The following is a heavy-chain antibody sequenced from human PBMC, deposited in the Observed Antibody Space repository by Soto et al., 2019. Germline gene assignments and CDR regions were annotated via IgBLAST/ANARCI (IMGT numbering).Heavy chain of an antibody. CDR2: IIPIFGTA. CDR3: ARDGRYCSSTSCYFSGMDV. CDR1: GGTLSNYA. J-gene: IGHJ6*02. V-gene: IGHV1-69*13. D-gene: IGHD2-2*01. Sequence: ASVKVSCKASGGTLSNYAISWVRQAPGQGLEWTGGIIPIFGTANYAQKFQGRVTITADESTSTAYMELSSLRSEDTAVYYCARDGRYCSSTSCYFSGMDVWGQGTTVTVSS.